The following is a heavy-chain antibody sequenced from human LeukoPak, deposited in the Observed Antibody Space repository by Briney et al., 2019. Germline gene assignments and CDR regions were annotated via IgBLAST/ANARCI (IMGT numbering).Heavy chain of an antibody. D-gene: IGHD3-10*01. CDR3: AREGGPYYYGSGSYPWFDY. J-gene: IGHJ4*02. CDR2: ISAYNGNT. Sequence: ASVKVSCKASGYTFTSYGISWVRQAPGQGLEWMGWISAYNGNTNYAQKLQGRVTMTTDTSTSTAYMELRSLRSDDTAVYYCAREGGPYYYGSGSYPWFDYWGQGTLVTVSS. V-gene: IGHV1-18*01. CDR1: GYTFTSYG.